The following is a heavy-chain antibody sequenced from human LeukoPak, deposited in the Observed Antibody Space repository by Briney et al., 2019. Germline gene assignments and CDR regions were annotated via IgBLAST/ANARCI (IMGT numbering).Heavy chain of an antibody. J-gene: IGHJ5*02. V-gene: IGHV1-46*01. D-gene: IGHD1-26*01. CDR3: ARVKALGIVGSTTVLDP. CDR1: GYTFTSYY. CDR2: INPSGGST. Sequence: ASVKVSCKASGYTFTSYYIHWVRQAPGQGLEWMGIINPSGGSTSYAQKFQGRVTMTRDTSTSTVYMELTSLRSEDTAVYYCARVKALGIVGSTTVLDPWGQGTLVTVSS.